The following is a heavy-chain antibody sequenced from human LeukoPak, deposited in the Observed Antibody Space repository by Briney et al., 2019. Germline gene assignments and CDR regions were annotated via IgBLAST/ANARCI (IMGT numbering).Heavy chain of an antibody. Sequence: FXGXXMHXVRQAPGQGXXWMGWINPNSGGTNYAQKFQGRVTMTRDTSISTAYMELSRLRSDDTAVYYCAXXXXXXXXYWGXGXXXXVSS. J-gene: IGHJ4*02. CDR3: AXXXXXXXXY. CDR2: INPNSGGT. V-gene: IGHV1-2*02. CDR1: FXGXX.